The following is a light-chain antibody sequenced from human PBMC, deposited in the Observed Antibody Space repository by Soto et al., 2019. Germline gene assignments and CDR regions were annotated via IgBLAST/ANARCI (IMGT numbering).Light chain of an antibody. V-gene: IGKV3-15*01. J-gene: IGKJ1*01. CDR3: QQYNNWPPDRT. CDR1: QSVGSN. CDR2: GAS. Sequence: EIVMTQSPATLSVSPGERATLSCRASQSVGSNLAWYQQRPGQAPRLLIYGASTRATGVPARFSGSGSGTEFTLTTSSLQSEDFGIYFCQQYNNWPPDRTFGQGTKVEIK.